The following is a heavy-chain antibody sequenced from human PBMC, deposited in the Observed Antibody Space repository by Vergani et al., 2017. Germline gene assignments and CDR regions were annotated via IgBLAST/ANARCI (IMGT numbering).Heavy chain of an antibody. CDR1: GFTFSSYA. Sequence: QVQLVESGGGVVQPGRSLRLSCAASGFTFSSYAMHWVRQAPGKGLEWVAVISYDGSNKYYADSVKGRFTISRDNSKNTMYLQMNSLRAEDTAVYYCAKDHDAGEKYYVDYWGQGTLVTVSS. V-gene: IGHV3-30-3*01. CDR3: AKDHDAGEKYYVDY. CDR2: ISYDGSNK. J-gene: IGHJ4*02. D-gene: IGHD3-16*01.